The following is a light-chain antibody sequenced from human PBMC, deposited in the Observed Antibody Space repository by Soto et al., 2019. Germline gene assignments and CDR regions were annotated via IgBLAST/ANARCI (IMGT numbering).Light chain of an antibody. CDR1: SSNIGSNT. J-gene: IGLJ1*01. CDR2: ANN. V-gene: IGLV1-44*01. Sequence: QPVLTPPRSVSGTPGQRVSISCSGSSSNIGSNTVNWYQQLPGTAPKLLIHANNQRPSGVPDRFSGSKSGTSASLAISWLQSEEADYYCAAWDDSLNGYVFGTATKVTVL. CDR3: AAWDDSLNGYV.